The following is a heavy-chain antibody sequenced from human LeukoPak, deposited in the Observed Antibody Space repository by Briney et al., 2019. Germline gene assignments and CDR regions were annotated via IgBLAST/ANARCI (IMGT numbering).Heavy chain of an antibody. J-gene: IGHJ6*02. CDR2: ISGSAGIT. V-gene: IGHV3-23*01. CDR3: AKGDSDILTGYLGHFYYYGLDV. Sequence: GGSLRLFCAASGFTFSSYAMSWVRQAPGKGLEWVAAISGSAGITYNADSVKGRFTISRDNSKNTLYLQLNSLRAEDTAVYYCAKGDSDILTGYLGHFYYYGLDVWGQGTTVTVSS. D-gene: IGHD3-9*01. CDR1: GFTFSSYA.